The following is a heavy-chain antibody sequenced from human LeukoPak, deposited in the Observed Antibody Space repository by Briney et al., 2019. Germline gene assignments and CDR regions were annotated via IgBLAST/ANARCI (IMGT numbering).Heavy chain of an antibody. CDR3: ARDEGTSNFDY. V-gene: IGHV4-4*02. CDR2: IYRSGST. D-gene: IGHD3-10*01. CDR1: GGSISSSNW. J-gene: IGHJ4*02. Sequence: ASETLSLTCAVSGGSISSSNWWSWVRQPPGKGLERIGEIYRSGSTNYNPSLKSRVTISVEKSKNQFSLKLSSVTAADTAVYYCARDEGTSNFDYWGQGTLVTVSS.